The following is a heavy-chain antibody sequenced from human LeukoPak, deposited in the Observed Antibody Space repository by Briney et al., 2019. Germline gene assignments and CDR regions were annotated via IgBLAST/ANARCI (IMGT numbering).Heavy chain of an antibody. CDR1: GFTFSDHY. D-gene: IGHD7-27*01. CDR2: IDKTGDG. V-gene: IGHV3-11*01. J-gene: IGHJ4*02. CDR3: ARGHWGLDY. Sequence: GGSLRLSCAVSGFTFSDHYMSWIRQAPGKGPEWVSCIDKTGDGDYADSVKGRFTISRDNGRNLVHLQMNSLRAEDTAVYYCARGHWGLDYWGQGSLVTVSS.